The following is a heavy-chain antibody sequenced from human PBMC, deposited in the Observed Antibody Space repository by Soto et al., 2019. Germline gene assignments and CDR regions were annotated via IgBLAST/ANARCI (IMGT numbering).Heavy chain of an antibody. CDR1: GGSISSDSSY. CDR2: IFYSGAF. CDR3: AIARGGSHGFDI. J-gene: IGHJ3*02. V-gene: IGHV4-31*03. Sequence: SETLSLTCTVSGGSISSDSSYWSWIRQRPGMGLEWIGYIFYSGAFYYTPSLRGRVMILADTSKNHFTLRLSSVTAADTAVYYCAIARGGSHGFDIWGQGTMVTVAS. D-gene: IGHD1-26*01.